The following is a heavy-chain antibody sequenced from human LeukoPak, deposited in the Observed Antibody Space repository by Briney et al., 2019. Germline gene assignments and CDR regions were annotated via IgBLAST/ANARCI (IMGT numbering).Heavy chain of an antibody. CDR2: ISWNSGRV. V-gene: IGHV3-9*01. D-gene: IGHD1-26*01. J-gene: IGHJ4*02. Sequence: PGRSLRLSCAASGFTFDDYAMHWVRQAPGKGLEWVSGISWNSGRVGYADSVKGRFTISRDNAKNSLYLQMNSLRAEDTAVYYCAMNQWELLVFDYWGQGTLVTVSS. CDR1: GFTFDDYA. CDR3: AMNQWELLVFDY.